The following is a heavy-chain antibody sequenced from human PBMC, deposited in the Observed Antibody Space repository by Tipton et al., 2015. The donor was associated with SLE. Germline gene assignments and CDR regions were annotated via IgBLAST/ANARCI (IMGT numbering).Heavy chain of an antibody. V-gene: IGHV3-7*01. CDR1: KFTFSSYW. CDR2: IREDGSGK. Sequence: SLRLSCAASKFTFSSYWMSWVRQAPGKGLEWVANIREDGSGKFYVDSLKGRFTISRDNAKNSVYLQMNSLRVEDTAVYYCARSNWGWDFDIWGEGTMGTVSS. D-gene: IGHD7-27*01. CDR3: ARSNWGWDFDI. J-gene: IGHJ3*02.